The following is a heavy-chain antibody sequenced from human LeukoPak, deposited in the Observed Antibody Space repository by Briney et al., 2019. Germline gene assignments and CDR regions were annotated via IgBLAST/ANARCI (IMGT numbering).Heavy chain of an antibody. CDR3: ARDPKPGGYSGYTLNAY. V-gene: IGHV3-66*01. D-gene: IGHD5-12*01. J-gene: IGHJ4*02. Sequence: GGSLRLSCAASGFTFSSYAMSWVRQAPGKGLEWVSIIYSGGSTYYADSVKGRFIISRDNSNNTLYLQMNSLRAEDTAVYYCARDPKPGGYSGYTLNAYWGQGTLVTVSS. CDR2: IYSGGST. CDR1: GFTFSSYA.